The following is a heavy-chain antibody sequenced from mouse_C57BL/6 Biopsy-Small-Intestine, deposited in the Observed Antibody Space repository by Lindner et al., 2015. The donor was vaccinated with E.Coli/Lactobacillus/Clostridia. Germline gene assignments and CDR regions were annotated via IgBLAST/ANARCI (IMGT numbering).Heavy chain of an antibody. Sequence: SVKVSCKASGYTFTSYGISWVRQAPGRGFEWMGWINAYNGNTNYAQSFQGRVTMTTDTPTSTAYMELRSLRSDDTAVYYCAKERVAGHFDYWGQGTLVTVSS. D-gene: IGHD1-2*01. CDR1: GYTFTSYG. V-gene: IGHV1-81*01. CDR2: INAYNGNT. J-gene: IGHJ4*01. CDR3: AKERVAGHFDY.